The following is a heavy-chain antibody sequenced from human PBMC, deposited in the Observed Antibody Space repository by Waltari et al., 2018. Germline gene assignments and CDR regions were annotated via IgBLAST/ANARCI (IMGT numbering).Heavy chain of an antibody. CDR1: GFTFSRYW. D-gene: IGHD7-27*01. J-gene: IGHJ4*02. V-gene: IGHV3-74*03. CDR3: VRDEPGDGLDY. Sequence: EVQLVESGGALVQPGGSLRLSCATSGFTFSRYWMHWVRQAPGKGLMWVSHIESDESRTTYADSVKDRFTISRDNAKNTVYLQMNNLRDEDTAVYYCVRDEPGDGLDYWGQGTLVTVSS. CDR2: IESDESRT.